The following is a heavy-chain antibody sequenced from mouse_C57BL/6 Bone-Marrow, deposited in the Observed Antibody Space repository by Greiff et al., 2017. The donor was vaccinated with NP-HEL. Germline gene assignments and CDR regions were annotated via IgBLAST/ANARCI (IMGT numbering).Heavy chain of an antibody. Sequence: EVQLQESGPELVKPGASVKISCKASGYTFTDYNMDWVKQSHGKSLEWIGDINPNNGGTIYNQKFKGKATLTVDKSSSTAYMELRSLTSEDTAVYYCARKLRDWFAYWGQGTLVTVSA. V-gene: IGHV1-18*01. CDR2: INPNNGGT. D-gene: IGHD2-4*01. CDR3: ARKLRDWFAY. CDR1: GYTFTDYN. J-gene: IGHJ3*01.